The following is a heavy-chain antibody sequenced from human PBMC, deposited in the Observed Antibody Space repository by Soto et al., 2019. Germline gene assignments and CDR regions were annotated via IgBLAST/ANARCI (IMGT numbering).Heavy chain of an antibody. Sequence: EVQLVESGGGLVQPGRSLRLSCAASGFIFDDYAMHWVRQAPGKGLEWVSGINWNSGYIGYADSVKGRFTISRDNAKKYLCLQMNSLRAEDTALYYCAKALCGSDCSIDYWGQGTLVTVSS. V-gene: IGHV3-9*01. D-gene: IGHD2-21*02. J-gene: IGHJ4*02. CDR1: GFIFDDYA. CDR2: INWNSGYI. CDR3: AKALCGSDCSIDY.